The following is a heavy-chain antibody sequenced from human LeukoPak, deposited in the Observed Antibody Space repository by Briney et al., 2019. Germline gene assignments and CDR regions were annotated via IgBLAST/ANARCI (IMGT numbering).Heavy chain of an antibody. CDR3: ARMVLDGSAKYFDY. J-gene: IGHJ4*02. V-gene: IGHV1-69*13. CDR2: IIPIFGTA. D-gene: IGHD5-24*01. Sequence: SVKVSCKASGGTFSSYAISWVRQAPGQGLEWMGGIIPIFGTANYAQKFQGRVTITADESTSTAYMELSSLRSEDTAVYYCARMVLDGSAKYFDYWGQGTLVTVSS. CDR1: GGTFSSYA.